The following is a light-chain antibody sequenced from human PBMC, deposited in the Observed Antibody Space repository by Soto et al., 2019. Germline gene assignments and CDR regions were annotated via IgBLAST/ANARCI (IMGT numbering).Light chain of an antibody. V-gene: IGLV2-14*01. CDR3: SSYTSATTYV. CDR1: SSDVGAYNY. J-gene: IGLJ1*01. CDR2: DVS. Sequence: QSVLTQPASVSGSPGQSITISCTGTSSDVGAYNYDSWYQQYPGEAPKVIIYDVSHRPAGVSNRFSGSKSGNTASLTISGLQTQDEAEYYCSSYTSATTYVFGTGTKVTV.